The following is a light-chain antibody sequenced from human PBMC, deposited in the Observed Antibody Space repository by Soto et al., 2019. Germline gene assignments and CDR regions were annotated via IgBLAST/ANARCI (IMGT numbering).Light chain of an antibody. CDR3: QQRSNWPPWT. J-gene: IGKJ1*01. CDR2: DAS. CDR1: QSVSSY. V-gene: IGKV3-11*01. Sequence: EIVLTQSPATLSLSPGERATLSCRASQSVSSYLAWYQQKPGQAPRLLIYDASNRATGIPARCSGSGSGTEFTLTISSREPEDFAVYYCQQRSNWPPWTFGQGTKVEIK.